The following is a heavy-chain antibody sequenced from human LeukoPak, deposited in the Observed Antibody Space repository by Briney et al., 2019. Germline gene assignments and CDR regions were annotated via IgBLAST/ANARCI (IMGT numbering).Heavy chain of an antibody. Sequence: PSETLSLTCTDSGGSISRYYWSWIRQPPGEGLEWSWYIYYSGSTNYNPSLKSRVTLSVVTSKNQFSLKLSSVTAAHTAVYYCARLRLTTVTTTLSYYYYGMDVWGQGTTVTVSS. CDR1: GGSISRYY. V-gene: IGHV4-59*08. CDR2: IYYSGST. CDR3: ARLRLTTVTTTLSYYYYGMDV. D-gene: IGHD4-17*01. J-gene: IGHJ6*02.